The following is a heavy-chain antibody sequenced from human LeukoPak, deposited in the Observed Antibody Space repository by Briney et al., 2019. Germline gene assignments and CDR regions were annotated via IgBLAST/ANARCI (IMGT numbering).Heavy chain of an antibody. Sequence: APVKVSCKASGYTFTSYYMHWVRQAPGQGLEWMGIINPSGGSTSYAQKFQGRVTMTRDMSTSTVYMELSSLRSEDTAVYYCARDRARDYYGSGSYSDYWGQGTLVTVSS. CDR2: INPSGGST. D-gene: IGHD3-10*01. V-gene: IGHV1-46*01. CDR3: ARDRARDYYGSGSYSDY. J-gene: IGHJ4*02. CDR1: GYTFTSYY.